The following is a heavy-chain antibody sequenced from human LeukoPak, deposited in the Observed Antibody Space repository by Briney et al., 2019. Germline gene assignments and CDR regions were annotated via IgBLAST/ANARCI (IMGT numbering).Heavy chain of an antibody. CDR1: GGSFSGYY. CDR2: INHSGST. CDR3: ARKRITMIVVAADPVDY. J-gene: IGHJ4*02. V-gene: IGHV4-34*01. Sequence: KASETLSLTCAVYGGSFSGYYWSWIRQPPGKGLEWIGEINHSGSTNYNPSLKSRVTISVDTSKNQFSLKLSSVTAADTAVYYCARKRITMIVVAADPVDYWGQGTLVTVSS. D-gene: IGHD3-22*01.